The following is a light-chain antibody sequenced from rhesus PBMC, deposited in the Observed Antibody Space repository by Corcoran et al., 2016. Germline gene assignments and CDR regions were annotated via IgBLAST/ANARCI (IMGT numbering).Light chain of an antibody. CDR1: SSDIGGYNY. CDR2: EVS. V-gene: IGLV2-32*02. CDR3: SSYEASDTYI. Sequence: QAALTQPRSVSESPGQSVTISCTGTSSDIGGYNYVSWYQQHPGTAPKLMIYEVSKRPSGVSDRFSGSKSGNTASLTISGLPAEDEADYYCSSYEASDTYIFGAGTRLTVL. J-gene: IGLJ1*01.